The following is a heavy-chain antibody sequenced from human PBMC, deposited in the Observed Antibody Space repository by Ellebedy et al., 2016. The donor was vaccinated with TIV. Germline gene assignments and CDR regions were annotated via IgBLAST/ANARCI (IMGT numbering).Heavy chain of an antibody. CDR1: GDSINRGPYY. CDR2: VYYNGNT. J-gene: IGHJ4*02. V-gene: IGHV4-39*01. CDR3: ARLGDLDF. Sequence: MPSETLSLTCTVSGDSINRGPYYWDWIRQSPGKGLEWFGSVYYNGNTYYNESLKRRVTISVGRTKTQFSLEVTSVTAADTSGYYCARLGDLDFWGQGILVTVSS.